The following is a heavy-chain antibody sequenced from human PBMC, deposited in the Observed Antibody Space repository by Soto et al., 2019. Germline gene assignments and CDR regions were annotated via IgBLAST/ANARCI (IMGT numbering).Heavy chain of an antibody. CDR2: IYPGDSDT. CDR3: ARAPFDAEVAGTITFFAYGMDV. CDR1: GYSFTSYW. Sequence: PGESLKISCKGSGYSFTSYWIGWVRQMPGKGLEWMGIIYPGDSDTRYSPSFQGQVTISADKSISTAYLQWSSLKASDTAMYYCARAPFDAEVAGTITFFAYGMDVWGQGTTVTVSS. D-gene: IGHD6-19*01. J-gene: IGHJ6*02. V-gene: IGHV5-51*01.